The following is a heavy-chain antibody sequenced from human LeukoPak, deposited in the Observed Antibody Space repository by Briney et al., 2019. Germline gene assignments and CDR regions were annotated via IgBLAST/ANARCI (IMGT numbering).Heavy chain of an antibody. J-gene: IGHJ4*02. Sequence: GASVKVSCKASGYTFTSYYMHWVRQAPGQGLEWMGWINPNSGGTNYAQKFQGSVTMTRDTSISTAYMELSRLRSDDTAVYYCASAYSSGWPYFDYWGQGTLVTVSS. V-gene: IGHV1-2*02. CDR1: GYTFTSYY. D-gene: IGHD6-19*01. CDR3: ASAYSSGWPYFDY. CDR2: INPNSGGT.